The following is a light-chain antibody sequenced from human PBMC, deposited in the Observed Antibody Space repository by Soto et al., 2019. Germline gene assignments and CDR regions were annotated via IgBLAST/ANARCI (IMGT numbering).Light chain of an antibody. CDR1: QTINKY. CDR3: LQDYNYPRT. Sequence: IQMTQSPSSLSASVGDSVTITCRASQTINKYLNWYQQKPGRAPNLLIYDASSLESGVPSRFSGSGSGTEFTLTISSLQPEDFATYYCLQDYNYPRTFGQGTKVDIK. V-gene: IGKV1-6*02. J-gene: IGKJ1*01. CDR2: DAS.